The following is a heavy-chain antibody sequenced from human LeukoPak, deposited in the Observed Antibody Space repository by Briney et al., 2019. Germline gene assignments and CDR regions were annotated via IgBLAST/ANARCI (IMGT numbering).Heavy chain of an antibody. CDR3: AKGQRNDVVNWFDP. Sequence: GGSLRLSCAASGFTFDDYAMHWVRQAPGKGLEWVSGISWNSGSIGYADSVKGRFTTSRDNAKNSLYLQMNSLRAEDTALYYCAKGQRNDVVNWFDPWGQGTLVTVSS. V-gene: IGHV3-9*01. CDR2: ISWNSGSI. J-gene: IGHJ5*02. D-gene: IGHD1-1*01. CDR1: GFTFDDYA.